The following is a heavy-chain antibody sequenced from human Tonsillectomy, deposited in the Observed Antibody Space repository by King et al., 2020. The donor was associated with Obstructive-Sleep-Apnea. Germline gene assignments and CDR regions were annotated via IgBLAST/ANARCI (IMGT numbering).Heavy chain of an antibody. J-gene: IGHJ4*02. CDR1: GGSISSGGYY. V-gene: IGHV4-31*03. D-gene: IGHD1-26*01. CDR2: IYYSGST. CDR3: AREGEWELAPSSY. Sequence: MQLQESGPGLVKPSQTLSLTCSVSGGSISSGGYYWSWIRQHPGKGLEWIGYIYYSGSTYYNPSLKSRVTISVDTSKNQFSLKLSSVTAEDTAVYYCAREGEWELAPSSYWGQGTLVTVSS.